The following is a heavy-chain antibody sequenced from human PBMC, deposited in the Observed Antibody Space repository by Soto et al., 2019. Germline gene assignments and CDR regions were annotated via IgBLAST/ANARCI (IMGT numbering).Heavy chain of an antibody. CDR1: GFTFSSYA. D-gene: IGHD1-7*01. Sequence: GGSLRLSCAASGFTFSSYAMHWVRQAPGKGLEWVAVISYDGSNKYYADSVKGRFTISRDNSKNTLYLQMNSLRAEDTAVYYCARDFRELGYGMDVWGQGTTVTVSS. CDR3: ARDFRELGYGMDV. CDR2: ISYDGSNK. J-gene: IGHJ6*02. V-gene: IGHV3-30-3*01.